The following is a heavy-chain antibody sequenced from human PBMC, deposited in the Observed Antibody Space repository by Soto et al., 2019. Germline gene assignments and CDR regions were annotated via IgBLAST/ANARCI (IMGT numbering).Heavy chain of an antibody. CDR3: ARSLYYDFWSGYYTGFGAFDI. Sequence: SETLSLTCSVSGGSISSYYCSWIRQPAGKGLEWIGRIYTSGSTNYNPSLKSRVTMSVDTSKNQFSLKLSSVTAADTAVYYCARSLYYDFWSGYYTGFGAFDIWGQGTMVTVSS. CDR2: IYTSGST. J-gene: IGHJ3*02. CDR1: GGSISSYY. D-gene: IGHD3-3*01. V-gene: IGHV4-4*07.